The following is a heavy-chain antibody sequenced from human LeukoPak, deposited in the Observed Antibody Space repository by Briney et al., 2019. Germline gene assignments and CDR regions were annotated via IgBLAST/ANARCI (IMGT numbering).Heavy chain of an antibody. V-gene: IGHV1-46*01. Sequence: GASVKVSCKASGYTFTSYAMNWVRQAPGQGLEWMGIINPSGGSTSYAQKFQGRVTMTRDTSTSTVYMELSSLRSEDTAVYYCARDGPGLLTFGGVIGKDYYYYYGMDVWGQGTTVTVSS. CDR3: ARDGPGLLTFGGVIGKDYYYYYGMDV. J-gene: IGHJ6*02. D-gene: IGHD3-16*02. CDR1: GYTFTSYA. CDR2: INPSGGST.